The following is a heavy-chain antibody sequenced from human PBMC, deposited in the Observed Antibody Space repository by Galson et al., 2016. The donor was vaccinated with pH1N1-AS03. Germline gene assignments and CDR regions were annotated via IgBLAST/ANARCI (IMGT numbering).Heavy chain of an antibody. V-gene: IGHV1-46*01. D-gene: IGHD5-24*01. CDR3: VGGMGSGHNRGVDI. J-gene: IGHJ3*02. Sequence: SVKVSCKASGYTFTRYYMHWVREAPGQGLEWMGIINPSDGGTSFAQKFQGRVNMTRDTSTSTVYMELSSLRPEDTALYHGVGGMGSGHNRGVDIWGQGTKVTVSS. CDR1: GYTFTRYY. CDR2: INPSDGGT.